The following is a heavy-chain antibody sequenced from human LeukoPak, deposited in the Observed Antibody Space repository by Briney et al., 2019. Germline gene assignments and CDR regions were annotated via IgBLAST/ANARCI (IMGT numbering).Heavy chain of an antibody. CDR1: GGSISSYY. CDR2: IYTSGST. J-gene: IGHJ4*02. V-gene: IGHV4-4*07. D-gene: IGHD3-3*01. CDR3: ARGVFGVGEYYDFWSGYRAPRYYFDY. Sequence: KPSETLSLTCTVSGGSISSYYWSWIRQPAGKGLEWIGRIYTSGSTNYNPSLKSRVTMSVDTSKNQFSLKLSSVTAADTAVYYCARGVFGVGEYYDFWSGYRAPRYYFDYWGQGTLVTVSS.